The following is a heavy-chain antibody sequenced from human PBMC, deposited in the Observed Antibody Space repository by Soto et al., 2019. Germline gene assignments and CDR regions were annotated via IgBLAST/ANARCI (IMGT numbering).Heavy chain of an antibody. CDR3: ARPPYPGCINAVCYPLDY. Sequence: QVQLVQSGAEVKKPGASVKISCKASGYTFTSYYMHWVRQAPGQGLEWMGIINPSGGSTNYAQKPQGRLDMTRDTSTSTVYMELNSLRSEDTAVYYCARPPYPGCINAVCYPLDYWGQGTLVTVSS. V-gene: IGHV1-46*01. CDR2: INPSGGST. CDR1: GYTFTSYY. D-gene: IGHD2-8*01. J-gene: IGHJ4*02.